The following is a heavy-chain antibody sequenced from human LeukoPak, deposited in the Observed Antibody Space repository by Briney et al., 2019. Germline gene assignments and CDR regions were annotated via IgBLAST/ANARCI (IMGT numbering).Heavy chain of an antibody. CDR3: ARGRVSDPYDILTGLGVESNYYYYGMDV. V-gene: IGHV1-2*06. J-gene: IGHJ6*02. Sequence: GASVKVSCKASGYTFTGYYMHWVRQAPGQGLEWMGRINPNSGGTNYAQKFQGRVTMTRDTSISTAYMELSRLRSDDTAVYYCARGRVSDPYDILTGLGVESNYYYYGMDVWGQGTTVTVSS. CDR1: GYTFTGYY. D-gene: IGHD3-9*01. CDR2: INPNSGGT.